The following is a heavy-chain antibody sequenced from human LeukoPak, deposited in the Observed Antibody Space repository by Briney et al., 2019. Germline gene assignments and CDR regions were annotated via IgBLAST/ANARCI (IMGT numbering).Heavy chain of an antibody. CDR3: ARDRTAAGTDYFDY. Sequence: SQTLSLTCTVSGGSISSGGYYWSWIRQPPGKGLEWIGYIYHSGSTYYNPSLKSRVTISVDRSKNQFSLKLSSVTAADTAVYYCARDRTAAGTDYFDYWGQGTLVTVSS. CDR1: GGSISSGGYY. J-gene: IGHJ4*02. CDR2: IYHSGST. D-gene: IGHD6-13*01. V-gene: IGHV4-30-2*01.